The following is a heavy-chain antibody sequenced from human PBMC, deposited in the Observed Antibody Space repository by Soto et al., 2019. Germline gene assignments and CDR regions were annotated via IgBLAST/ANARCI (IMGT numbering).Heavy chain of an antibody. CDR2: ISYDGSNK. Sequence: GGSLRLSCAASGFTFSSYAMHWVRQAPGKGLEWVAVISYDGSNKYYADSVKGRFTISRDNSKNTLYLQMNSLRAEDTAVYYCARDGGYCSGGSCYIYSYWGQGTLVTVSS. CDR1: GFTFSSYA. CDR3: ARDGGYCSGGSCYIYSY. D-gene: IGHD2-15*01. J-gene: IGHJ4*02. V-gene: IGHV3-30-3*01.